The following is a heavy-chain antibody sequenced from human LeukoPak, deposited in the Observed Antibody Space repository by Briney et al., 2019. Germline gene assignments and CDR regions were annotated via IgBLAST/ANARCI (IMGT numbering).Heavy chain of an antibody. CDR1: GFTFSSNL. Sequence: GGSLRLSCAASGFTFSSNLMSWVRQAPGKGLDWVPGISGSGATTYYAESVKGRFTISRDNSKNTLYLQMSSLRAEDTAVYYCAKIRGPWGQGTLVTVSS. D-gene: IGHD3-10*01. CDR3: AKIRGP. V-gene: IGHV3-23*01. J-gene: IGHJ5*02. CDR2: ISGSGATT.